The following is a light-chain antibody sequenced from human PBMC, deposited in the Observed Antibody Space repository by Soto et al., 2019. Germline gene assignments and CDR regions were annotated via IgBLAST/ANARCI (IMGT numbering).Light chain of an antibody. J-gene: IGKJ5*01. V-gene: IGKV1-39*01. CDR1: QTIKNY. CDR2: AAS. CDR3: HHYGSPPLT. Sequence: DIQITQSPSSLSASVGGRDTITCRASQTIKNYLHWYQQKPGKAPNFLIYAASSLQSGVPSRFSGSGSGTDFTLTISRLEPEDFAVYYCHHYGSPPLTFGQGTRLEIK.